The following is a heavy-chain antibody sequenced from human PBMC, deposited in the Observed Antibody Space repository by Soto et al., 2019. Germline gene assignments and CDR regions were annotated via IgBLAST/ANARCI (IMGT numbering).Heavy chain of an antibody. Sequence: GESLKISCKGSGYSFTIYWIGWVRQMPGKGLEWMGIIYPGDSDTRYSPSFQGQVTISADKSISTAYLQWSSLKASDTAMYYCARVDYGGNLHYYYYYGMDVWGQGTTVTVSS. CDR2: IYPGDSDT. D-gene: IGHD4-17*01. J-gene: IGHJ6*02. CDR1: GYSFTIYW. V-gene: IGHV5-51*01. CDR3: ARVDYGGNLHYYYYYGMDV.